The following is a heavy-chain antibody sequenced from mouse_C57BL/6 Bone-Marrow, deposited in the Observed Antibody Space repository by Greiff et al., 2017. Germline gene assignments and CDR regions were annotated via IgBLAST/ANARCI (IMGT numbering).Heavy chain of an antibody. J-gene: IGHJ4*01. D-gene: IGHD2-2*01. Sequence: QVHVKHPGTELVKPGASVQLSCKASGYTFTSSWMHWVKQRPGQGLEWIGNINPSNGGTNYNEKFKSKATLTVDKSSSTAYMQLSSLTSEDSAVYYCARGGLRRWYWGQGTSVTVSS. CDR1: GYTFTSSW. CDR2: INPSNGGT. CDR3: ARGGLRRWY. V-gene: IGHV1-53*01.